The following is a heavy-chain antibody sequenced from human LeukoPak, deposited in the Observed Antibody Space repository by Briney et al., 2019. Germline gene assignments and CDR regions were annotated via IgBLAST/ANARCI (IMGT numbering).Heavy chain of an antibody. J-gene: IGHJ4*02. Sequence: GGSLRLSCAASGFTYSNYARSWVRQAPGKGLEWVSSIDKNDATTNYADSVRGRFTISRDNSKNTLHLQKNSLRAEDTAVYYCTKYNGQQLEQWYYDYWGQGTLVTVSS. CDR1: GFTYSNYA. D-gene: IGHD6-13*01. V-gene: IGHV3-23*01. CDR3: TKYNGQQLEQWYYDY. CDR2: IDKNDATT.